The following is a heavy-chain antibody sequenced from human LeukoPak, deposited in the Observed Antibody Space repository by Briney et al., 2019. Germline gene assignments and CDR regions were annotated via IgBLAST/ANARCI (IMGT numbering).Heavy chain of an antibody. Sequence: ASVKVSCKASGYTFTGYYMHWVRQAPGQGLEWMGWINPNSGGTNYAQKFQGRVTMTRDTSISTAYMELSSLRSEDTAVYYCARDSSVAGTSPGYWGQGTLVTVSS. V-gene: IGHV1-2*02. J-gene: IGHJ4*02. CDR1: GYTFTGYY. CDR2: INPNSGGT. CDR3: ARDSSVAGTSPGY. D-gene: IGHD6-19*01.